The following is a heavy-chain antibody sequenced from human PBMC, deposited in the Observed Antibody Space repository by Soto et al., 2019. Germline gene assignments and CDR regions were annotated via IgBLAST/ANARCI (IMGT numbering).Heavy chain of an antibody. Sequence: EVQLVESGGGLVQPGRSLRLSCAASGFTFDDYAMHWVRQAPGKGLEWVSGISWNSGSIGYADSVKGRFTISRDNAKNSLYLQMNSLRAEDTALYYCAKGAVGSWDAFDIWGQGTMVTGSS. V-gene: IGHV3-9*01. J-gene: IGHJ3*02. D-gene: IGHD6-13*01. CDR3: AKGAVGSWDAFDI. CDR1: GFTFDDYA. CDR2: ISWNSGSI.